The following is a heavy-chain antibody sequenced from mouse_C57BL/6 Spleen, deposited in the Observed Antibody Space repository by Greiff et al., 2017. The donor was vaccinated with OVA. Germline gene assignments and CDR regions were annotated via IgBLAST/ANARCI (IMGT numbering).Heavy chain of an antibody. D-gene: IGHD2-4*01. V-gene: IGHV5-17*01. CDR3: AKGYDYDGHYAMDY. Sequence: EVHLVESGGGLVKPGGSLKLSCAASGFTFSDYGMHWVRQAPEKGLEWVAYISSGSSTIYYADTVKGRFTISRDNAKNTLFLQMTSLRSEDTAMYYCAKGYDYDGHYAMDYWGQGTSVTVSS. J-gene: IGHJ4*01. CDR2: ISSGSSTI. CDR1: GFTFSDYG.